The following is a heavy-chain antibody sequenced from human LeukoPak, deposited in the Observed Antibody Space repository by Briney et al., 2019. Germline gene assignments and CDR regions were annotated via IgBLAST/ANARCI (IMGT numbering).Heavy chain of an antibody. D-gene: IGHD4-17*01. J-gene: IGHJ4*02. CDR1: GFTFSSNA. V-gene: IGHV3-23*01. CDR2: ISGSGGST. Sequence: PGGSLRLSCAASGFTFSSNAMSWVRQAPGKGLEWVSTISGSGGSTYYADSVKGRFNISRDNSKNTLYLQMNSLRAEDSAVYYCAKGFYGDYSSDCWGQGSLVTVSS. CDR3: AKGFYGDYSSDC.